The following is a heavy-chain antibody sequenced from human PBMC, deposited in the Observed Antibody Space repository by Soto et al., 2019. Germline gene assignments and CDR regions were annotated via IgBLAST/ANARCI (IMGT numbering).Heavy chain of an antibody. V-gene: IGHV4-59*01. CDR2: IYYSGST. D-gene: IGHD2-2*01. CDR3: ARGRADRYCSSPSCLYHSAY. Sequence: PEARSLRRTGSGGSRSLSCWSGGRQPPGKALEWIGYIYYSGSTNYNPPLKSRVTISVDTSKNQFSLKLSSVTAADTAVYYCARGRADRYCSSPSCLYHSAYSGQGPLVTVS. CDR1: GGSRSLSC. J-gene: IGHJ4*02.